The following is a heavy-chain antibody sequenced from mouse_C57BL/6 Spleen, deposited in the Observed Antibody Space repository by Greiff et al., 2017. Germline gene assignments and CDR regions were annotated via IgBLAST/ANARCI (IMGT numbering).Heavy chain of an antibody. Sequence: DVMLVESGGGLVKPGGSLKLSCAASGFTFSDYGMHWVRQAPEKGLEWVAYISSGSSTIYYADTVKGRFTISRDNAKNTLCLQMTSLRSEDTAMYYCAGGLRRGGAWFAYWGQGTLVTVSA. CDR3: AGGLRRGGAWFAY. D-gene: IGHD2-12*01. J-gene: IGHJ3*01. CDR2: ISSGSSTI. CDR1: GFTFSDYG. V-gene: IGHV5-17*01.